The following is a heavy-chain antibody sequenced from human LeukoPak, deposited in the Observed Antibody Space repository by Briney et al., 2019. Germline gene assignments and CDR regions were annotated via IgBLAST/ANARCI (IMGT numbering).Heavy chain of an antibody. CDR1: GFTFSSYG. D-gene: IGHD3-10*01. Sequence: PGGSLRLSCAASGFTFSSYGMNWVRQAPGKGLEWVSSISSGSTYKYYADSMKGRFTISRDNAKNSLYLQMNSLRAGDTAVYYCARDYYGSGSPNWFDYWGQGTLVTVSS. J-gene: IGHJ4*02. CDR2: ISSGSTYK. CDR3: ARDYYGSGSPNWFDY. V-gene: IGHV3-21*01.